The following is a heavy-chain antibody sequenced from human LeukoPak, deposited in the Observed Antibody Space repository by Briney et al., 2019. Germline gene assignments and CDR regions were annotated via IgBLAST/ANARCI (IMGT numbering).Heavy chain of an antibody. CDR3: ARGGYDIWSGYYYWLDP. V-gene: IGHV4-34*01. CDR2: INHNGIT. D-gene: IGHD3-3*01. Sequence: SEPLSLTCAVCGRSFSGYYWSWIRQPTGKGLEWLGEINHNGITNCNPSLKSRVTRSVDTSKSQRSMNLSSVTAADTAVYYCARGGYDIWSGYYYWLDPWGQGTLVTVSS. J-gene: IGHJ5*02. CDR1: GRSFSGYY.